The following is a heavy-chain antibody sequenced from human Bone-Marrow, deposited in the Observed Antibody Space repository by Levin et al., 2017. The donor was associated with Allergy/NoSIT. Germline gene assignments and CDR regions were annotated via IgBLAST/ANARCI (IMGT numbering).Heavy chain of an antibody. J-gene: IGHJ4*02. Sequence: PGGSLRLSCAASGFTFSSYGMHWVRQAPGKGLEWVAVIWYDGSNKYYADSVKGRFTISRDNSKNTLYLQMNSLRAEDTAVYYCARAKKISLVNYSGYDRDYWGLGTLVTVSS. D-gene: IGHD5-12*01. CDR3: ARAKKISLVNYSGYDRDY. CDR1: GFTFSSYG. V-gene: IGHV3-33*01. CDR2: IWYDGSNK.